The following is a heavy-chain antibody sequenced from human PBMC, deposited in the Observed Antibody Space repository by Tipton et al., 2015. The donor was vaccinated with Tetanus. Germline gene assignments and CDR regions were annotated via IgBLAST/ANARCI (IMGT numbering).Heavy chain of an antibody. D-gene: IGHD2-21*01. CDR1: GFTFSFYW. CDR3: ARRGEARANWFDS. J-gene: IGHJ5*01. Sequence: SLRLSCAASGFTFSFYWMNWVRQAPGKGLEWVSYISYSSTSIYYADSVKGRFVVSRDNAKNSLYLQMNTLRDDDTAVYYCARRGEARANWFDSWGQGTLVTVSS. V-gene: IGHV3-48*02. CDR2: ISYSSTSI.